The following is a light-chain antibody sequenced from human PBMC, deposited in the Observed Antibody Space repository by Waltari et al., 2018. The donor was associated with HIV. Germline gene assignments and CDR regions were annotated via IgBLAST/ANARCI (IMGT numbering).Light chain of an antibody. V-gene: IGKV2-24*01. CDR2: RVS. CDR3: MQAKDYPRT. J-gene: IGKJ1*01. CDR1: QSLAHGDGNTY. Sequence: DIVLTQTPLSAPFTVGQSASISCRSSQSLAHGDGNTYLSWLHQRPGEPPKLLIYRVSLRLPGVSHRCSGGGSGTQFTLKISSVEADDVGVYYCMQAKDYPRTFGQGTKVEI.